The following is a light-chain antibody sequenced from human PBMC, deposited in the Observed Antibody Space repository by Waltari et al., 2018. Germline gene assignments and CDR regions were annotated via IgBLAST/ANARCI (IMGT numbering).Light chain of an antibody. J-gene: IGKJ5*01. V-gene: IGKV3-20*01. CDR2: GSS. Sequence: EIVLTQSPGTLSMSPGERATLSCRASHSTTSLAWYQQKPGQAPRLLVYGSSSRASGIPDRFSGSGSGTDFTLIISRLEAEDFAVYYCQQYDISPAAFGQGTRLDI. CDR3: QQYDISPAA. CDR1: HSTTS.